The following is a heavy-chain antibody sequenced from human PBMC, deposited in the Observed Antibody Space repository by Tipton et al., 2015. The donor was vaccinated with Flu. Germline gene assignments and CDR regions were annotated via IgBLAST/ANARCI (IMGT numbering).Heavy chain of an antibody. CDR2: IYHSGST. Sequence: LRLSCTVSGYSISSGYYWGWIRQPPGKGLEWIGSIYHSGSTYYNPSLKSRVTISLDTSKNQFSLELTPMTAADTAVYYCARVNRSWLVPWGQGTLVTVSS. J-gene: IGHJ5*02. CDR1: GYSISSGYY. V-gene: IGHV4-38-2*02. CDR3: ARVNRSWLVP.